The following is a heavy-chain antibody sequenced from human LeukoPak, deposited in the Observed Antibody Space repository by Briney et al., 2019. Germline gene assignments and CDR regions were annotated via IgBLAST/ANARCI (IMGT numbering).Heavy chain of an antibody. CDR3: ARERPREVVAYYFDY. J-gene: IGHJ4*02. CDR1: GFTFSSYA. D-gene: IGHD2-15*01. V-gene: IGHV3-30-3*01. Sequence: GRSLRLSCAASGFTFSSYAMHWVRRAPGKGLEGVAVISYDGSNKYYADSVKGRFTISRDNSKNTLYLQMNSLRAEDTAVYYCARERPREVVAYYFDYWGQGTLVTVSS. CDR2: ISYDGSNK.